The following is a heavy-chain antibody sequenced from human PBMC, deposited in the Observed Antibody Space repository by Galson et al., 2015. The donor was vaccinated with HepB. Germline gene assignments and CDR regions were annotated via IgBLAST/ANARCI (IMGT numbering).Heavy chain of an antibody. D-gene: IGHD2-21*01. J-gene: IGHJ3*02. CDR1: GDSVSSHSAA. V-gene: IGHV6-1*01. CDR3: VRGLLYTFDI. Sequence: CAISGDSVSSHSAAWNWIRQSPSRGLEWLGRAYYRSKWYNESALSVKSRITINPDTSKNQFSLQLNSVTPEDTAVYYCVRGLLYTFDIWGQGTMVTVSS. CDR2: AYYRSKWYN.